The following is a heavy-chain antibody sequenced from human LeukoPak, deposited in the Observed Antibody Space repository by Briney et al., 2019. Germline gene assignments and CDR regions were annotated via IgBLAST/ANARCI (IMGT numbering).Heavy chain of an antibody. CDR2: INPDGSTT. V-gene: IGHV3-74*01. CDR3: ARGYSGSYRVDY. CDR1: GFTFSSYW. Sequence: GGSLRLSCAASGFTFSSYWMHWVRQAPGKGLVWVSRINPDGSTTNYADSVMGRFTISRDNAKNTLYLQMNSLRAEDTAVYYCARGYSGSYRVDYWGQGTLVTVSS. D-gene: IGHD1-26*01. J-gene: IGHJ4*02.